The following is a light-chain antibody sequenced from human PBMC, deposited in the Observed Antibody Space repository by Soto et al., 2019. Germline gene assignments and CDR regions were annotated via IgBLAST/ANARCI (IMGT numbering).Light chain of an antibody. Sequence: QMTQSPSTLSASVGDRVTITCRASHNIDRWLAWYQQKPGMAPKLLISDASTLESGVPSRFSGSGSGTEFPITISNLQPDDYATYCCQQCDTYWAFGQGTKVEIK. J-gene: IGKJ1*01. V-gene: IGKV1-5*01. CDR1: HNIDRW. CDR3: QQCDTYWA. CDR2: DAS.